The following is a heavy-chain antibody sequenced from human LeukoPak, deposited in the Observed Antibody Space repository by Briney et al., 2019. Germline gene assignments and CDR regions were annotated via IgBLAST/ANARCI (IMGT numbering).Heavy chain of an antibody. V-gene: IGHV4-34*01. Sequence: SETLSLTCAVYGGSFSGYYWSWIRQPPGKGLEWIGEINRSGSTNYNPSLKSRVTISVDTSKNQFSLKLSSVTAADTAVYYCARGHCGGDCYSGYYFDYWGQGTLVTVSS. J-gene: IGHJ4*02. CDR1: GGSFSGYY. CDR2: INRSGST. D-gene: IGHD2-21*02. CDR3: ARGHCGGDCYSGYYFDY.